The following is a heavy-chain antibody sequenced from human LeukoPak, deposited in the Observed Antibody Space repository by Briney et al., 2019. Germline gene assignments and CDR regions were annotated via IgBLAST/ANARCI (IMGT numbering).Heavy chain of an antibody. V-gene: IGHV3-7*01. J-gene: IGHJ4*02. Sequence: GGSLRLSCAASGFTSGTSWMSWVRHAPGKGLEWVANTNQDGSAQYYVDSVKGRFTISRDNAKSSLYLQMNSLRAEDTAVYYCARSARWGQGTLVTVSS. CDR1: GFTSGTSW. CDR2: TNQDGSAQ. CDR3: ARSAR.